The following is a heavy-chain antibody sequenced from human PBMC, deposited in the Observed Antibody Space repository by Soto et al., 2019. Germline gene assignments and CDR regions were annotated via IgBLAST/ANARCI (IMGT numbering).Heavy chain of an antibody. CDR2: ISGSGGST. V-gene: IGHV3-23*01. CDR1: GFTFSSYA. D-gene: IGHD3-22*01. CDR3: AKDSFYYYDSSGYYGPFDY. Sequence: GGSLRLSCAASGFTFSSYAMSWVRQAPGKGLEWVSAISGSGGSTYYADSEKGRFTISRDNSKNTLSLKMNSLRAEDTAVYYCAKDSFYYYDSSGYYGPFDYPGQLTLVTVPS. J-gene: IGHJ4*02.